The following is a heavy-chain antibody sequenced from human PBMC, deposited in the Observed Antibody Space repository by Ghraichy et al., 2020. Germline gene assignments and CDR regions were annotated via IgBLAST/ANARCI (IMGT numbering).Heavy chain of an antibody. CDR2: INSDGRYT. CDR3: ARHGVSATATTGFDH. D-gene: IGHD2-21*02. Sequence: GGSLRLSCEGSGFTFSNYWIHWVRQAPGKGLVWVSRINSDGRYTNYADSVKGRFTISRDSAKNTVYLQMNSLRAEDTAVYYCARHGVSATATTGFDHWGQGALVTVSS. J-gene: IGHJ4*02. V-gene: IGHV3-74*01. CDR1: GFTFSNYW.